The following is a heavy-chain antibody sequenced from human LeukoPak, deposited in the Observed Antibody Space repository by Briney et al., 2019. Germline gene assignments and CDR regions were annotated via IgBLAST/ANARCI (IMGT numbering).Heavy chain of an antibody. D-gene: IGHD5-24*01. CDR3: ARDRGWLQYIDY. V-gene: IGHV3-20*04. CDR1: GFTFGDYG. Sequence: GGSLRLSCAASGFTFGDYGMSWARQAPGKGLEWVSSINWNGGNTAYADSVKGRFTISRDTAKDSLYLQLNSLRAEDTALYYCARDRGWLQYIDYWGQGTLVTVSS. J-gene: IGHJ4*02. CDR2: INWNGGNT.